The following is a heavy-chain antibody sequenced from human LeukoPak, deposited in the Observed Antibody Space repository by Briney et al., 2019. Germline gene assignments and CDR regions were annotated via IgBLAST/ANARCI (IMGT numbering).Heavy chain of an antibody. V-gene: IGHV3-48*01. Sequence: GGSLRLSCAASGFTFSSYSMNWVRQAPGKGLEWVSYISSSSSTIYYADSVMGRFTISRDNAKNSLYLQMNSLRAEDTAVYYCARDYGDYSSLYFDYWGQGTLVTVSS. D-gene: IGHD4-17*01. J-gene: IGHJ4*02. CDR3: ARDYGDYSSLYFDY. CDR2: ISSSSSTI. CDR1: GFTFSSYS.